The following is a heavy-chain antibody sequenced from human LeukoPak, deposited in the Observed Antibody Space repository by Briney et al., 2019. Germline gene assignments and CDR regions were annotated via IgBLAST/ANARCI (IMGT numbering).Heavy chain of an antibody. CDR2: IIPIFGTA. CDR1: GGTFISYA. CDR3: ARESGSYNTPFRY. Sequence: GASVKVSCKASGGTFISYAISWVRQAPGQGLEWMGGIIPIFGTANYAQKFQGRVTVTADESTSTAYMELSSLRSEDTAVYYCARESGSYNTPFRYWGQGTLVTVSS. V-gene: IGHV1-69*13. J-gene: IGHJ4*02. D-gene: IGHD1-26*01.